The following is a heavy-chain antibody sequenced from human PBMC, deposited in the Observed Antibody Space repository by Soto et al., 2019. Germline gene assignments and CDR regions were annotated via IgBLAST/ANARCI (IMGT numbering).Heavy chain of an antibody. CDR1: GYTFTSYY. CDR3: ARVYCSGGSCYSVDY. D-gene: IGHD2-15*01. V-gene: IGHV1-46*03. J-gene: IGHJ4*02. Sequence: QVQLVQSGAEVKKPGASVKVSCKASGYTFTSYYMHWVRQAPGQGLEWMGIINPSGGSTSYAQKFQGGVTMTRDTSTITVYRELSSLRSEDTAVYYCARVYCSGGSCYSVDYWGQGTLVTVSS. CDR2: INPSGGST.